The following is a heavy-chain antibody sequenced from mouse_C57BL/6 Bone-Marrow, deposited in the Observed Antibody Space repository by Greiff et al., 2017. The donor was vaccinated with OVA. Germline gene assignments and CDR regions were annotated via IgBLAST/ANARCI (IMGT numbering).Heavy chain of an antibody. D-gene: IGHD4-1*01. CDR2: LWSGGST. J-gene: IGHJ3*01. CDR3: ARNNCDVWFAY. CDR1: GFSLTSYG. V-gene: IGHV2-2*02. Sequence: VQLVESGPGLVQPSQSLSITCTVSGFSLTSYGVHWVRQSPGKGLEWMGVLWSGGSTDYNAAFISRLSISKDNSKCQFFVKMNSLQANDTAIYDCARNNCDVWFAYWGQGTRVTVSA.